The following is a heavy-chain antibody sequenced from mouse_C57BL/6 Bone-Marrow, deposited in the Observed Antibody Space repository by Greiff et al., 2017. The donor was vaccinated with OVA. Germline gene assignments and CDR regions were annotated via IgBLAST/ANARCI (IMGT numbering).Heavy chain of an antibody. V-gene: IGHV1-55*01. CDR1: GYTFTSYW. CDR3: AGGWLLRHWYFDV. Sequence: QVHVKQPGAELVKPGASVKMSCKASGYTFTSYWITWVKQRPGQGLEWIGDIYPGSGSTNYNEKFKSKATLTVDTSSSTAYMQLSSLTSEDSAVYYCAGGWLLRHWYFDVWGTGTTVTVSS. J-gene: IGHJ1*03. CDR2: IYPGSGST. D-gene: IGHD2-3*01.